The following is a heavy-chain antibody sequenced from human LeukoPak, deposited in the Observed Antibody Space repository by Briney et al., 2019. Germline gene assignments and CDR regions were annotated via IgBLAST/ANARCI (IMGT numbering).Heavy chain of an antibody. D-gene: IGHD6-13*01. J-gene: IGHJ6*03. Sequence: PSETLSLTCTVSGGSISSYYWSWIRQPPGKGLEWIGYIYYSGSTNYNPSLKSRVTISVDTSKNQFSLKLSSVTAADTAVYYCARVLIYSSILELNYYYYMDVWGKGTTVTVSS. CDR1: GGSISSYY. CDR3: ARVLIYSSILELNYYYYMDV. V-gene: IGHV4-59*01. CDR2: IYYSGST.